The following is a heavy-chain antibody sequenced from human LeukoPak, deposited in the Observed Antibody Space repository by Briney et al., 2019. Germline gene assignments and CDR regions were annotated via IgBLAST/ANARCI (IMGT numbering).Heavy chain of an antibody. CDR1: GFTFSSYA. Sequence: GGSLRLSCAASGFTFSSYAISWVRQAPGKGLEWVSAIRGSGGSTYYADSVKGRFTISRDNSKNTVYLQMNSLRAEDTAVYYCAKDHVVVAGLATNWGQGTLVTVSS. J-gene: IGHJ4*02. CDR2: IRGSGGST. V-gene: IGHV3-23*01. CDR3: AKDHVVVAGLATN. D-gene: IGHD2-15*01.